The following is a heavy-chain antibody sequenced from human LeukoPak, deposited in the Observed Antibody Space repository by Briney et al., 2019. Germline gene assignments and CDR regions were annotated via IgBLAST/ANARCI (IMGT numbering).Heavy chain of an antibody. CDR2: ISSSSSYR. CDR3: ARDPGASRYYFDY. D-gene: IGHD6-13*01. CDR1: GFTFSSHS. Sequence: KTGGSLRLSCSASGFTFSSHSMNWVRQAPGMGLEWVSSISSSSSYRYYADSVKGRFTISRDNAKNSLYLQMSSLRAEDTAVYYCARDPGASRYYFDYWGEGTLVTVSS. J-gene: IGHJ4*02. V-gene: IGHV3-21*01.